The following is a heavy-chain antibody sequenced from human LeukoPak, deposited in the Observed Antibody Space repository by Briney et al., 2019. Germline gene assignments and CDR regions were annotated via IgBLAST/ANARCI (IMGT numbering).Heavy chain of an antibody. V-gene: IGHV3-53*01. Sequence: GGSLRLSCAASGFTVSSYSMSWVRQAPEMGLEWVSVLYSGGTTYYADSVKGRFTISRDNSKNTLYLQMDSLRAEDTAVYYCAREPGTDYRRYYFDYWGQGTLVTVSP. J-gene: IGHJ4*02. CDR3: AREPGTDYRRYYFDY. CDR1: GFTVSSYS. CDR2: LYSGGTT. D-gene: IGHD4-11*01.